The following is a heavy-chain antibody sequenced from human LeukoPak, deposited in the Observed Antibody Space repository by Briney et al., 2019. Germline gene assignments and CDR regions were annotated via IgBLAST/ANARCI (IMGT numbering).Heavy chain of an antibody. D-gene: IGHD6-13*01. Sequence: GGSLRLSCAASGFTFSSYGMHWVRQAPGKGLEWVSYISSSGSTIYYADSVKGRFTISRDNAKNSLYLQMNSLRAEDTVVYYCAREGRGSSWYLDYWGQGTLVTVSS. CDR3: AREGRGSSWYLDY. CDR2: ISSSGSTI. J-gene: IGHJ4*02. V-gene: IGHV3-48*04. CDR1: GFTFSSYG.